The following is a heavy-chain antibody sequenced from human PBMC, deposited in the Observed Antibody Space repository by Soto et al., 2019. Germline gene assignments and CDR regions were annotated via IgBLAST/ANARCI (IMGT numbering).Heavy chain of an antibody. D-gene: IGHD2-8*01. V-gene: IGHV3-23*01. CDR3: VKTALMAYAPPAYYFDY. CDR1: GFTFSDYA. J-gene: IGHJ4*02. CDR2: ISGSGTNT. Sequence: GGSLRLSCAASGFTFSDYAMIWVRQVPGKGLQCVAAISGSGTNTYYADSVKGRFTISRDNSKNTLYLETDGLTAEDTAVYYCVKTALMAYAPPAYYFDYWGLGTLVTVSS.